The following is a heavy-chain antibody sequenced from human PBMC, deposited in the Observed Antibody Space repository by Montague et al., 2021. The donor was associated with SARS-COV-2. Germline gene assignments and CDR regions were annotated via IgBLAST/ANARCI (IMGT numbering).Heavy chain of an antibody. J-gene: IGHJ3*01. CDR3: ARLKRYFDSSGSPSAFDS. Sequence: SETLSLTCTVSGGSITNNIDYWAWIRQPPGKGLEWIGSIYYTGNTYYNPSLKSRVTISVVTSKNHFTLKLSSVTAAETAVYYCARLKRYFDSSGSPSAFDSWGQGTEVTVSS. CDR2: IYYTGNT. CDR1: GGSITNNIDY. D-gene: IGHD3-22*01. V-gene: IGHV4-39*02.